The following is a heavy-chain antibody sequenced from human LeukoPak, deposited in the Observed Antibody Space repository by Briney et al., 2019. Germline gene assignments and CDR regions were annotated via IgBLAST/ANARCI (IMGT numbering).Heavy chain of an antibody. D-gene: IGHD5-24*01. CDR1: GSSFTSYW. CDR3: ARFRDDFPDY. CDR2: IFPGDSDS. V-gene: IGHV5-51*01. Sequence: GESLKISFRGSGSSFTSYWIGWGRRMPGKGLEWMGIIFPGDSDSRYSPSFQGQVTISVDKSISTAYLQWNSLKASDTAIYYCARFRDDFPDYWGQGTLIIVSS. J-gene: IGHJ4*02.